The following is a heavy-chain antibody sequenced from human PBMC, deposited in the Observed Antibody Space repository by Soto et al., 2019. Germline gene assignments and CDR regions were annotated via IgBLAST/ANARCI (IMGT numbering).Heavy chain of an antibody. D-gene: IGHD6-13*01. V-gene: IGHV1-8*01. CDR1: GYTFPSYN. Sequence: QVQLVQSGAEVKKPGASVKVSCKASGYTFPSYNINWVRQATGQGLEWMGWMNPNSGNTGNAQKFQGRVTMTRNTSISTAYMELSSLRSEDTAVYYCARERSAAGTGWFDPWGQGTLVTVSS. J-gene: IGHJ5*02. CDR3: ARERSAAGTGWFDP. CDR2: MNPNSGNT.